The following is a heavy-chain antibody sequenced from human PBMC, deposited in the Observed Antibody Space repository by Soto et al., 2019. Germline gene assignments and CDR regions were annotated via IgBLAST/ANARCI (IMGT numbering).Heavy chain of an antibody. V-gene: IGHV3-23*01. CDR2: ISGSGGIT. D-gene: IGHD6-13*01. CDR1: GFTFSSYA. CDR3: ATEITATGGTHFDF. Sequence: GGSLRLSCAASGFTFSSYAMSWVRQAPGKGLEWVSTISGSGGITYYADSVKGRFTLSRDNSRDTLYLQMNSLRGEDTALYYCATEITATGGTHFDFWGQGTLVTVSS. J-gene: IGHJ4*02.